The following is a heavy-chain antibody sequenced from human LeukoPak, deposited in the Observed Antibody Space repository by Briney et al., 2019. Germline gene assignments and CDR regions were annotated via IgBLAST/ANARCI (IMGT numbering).Heavy chain of an antibody. Sequence: GGSLRLSCAASGFTFSSYGMHWVRQAPGKGLEWVAVIWYDGSNKYYADSVKGRFTISRDNSKNTLYLQMNSLRAEDTAVYYCARDLAYQLLSSGMDVWGQRTTVTLSS. D-gene: IGHD2-2*01. V-gene: IGHV3-33*01. J-gene: IGHJ6*02. CDR2: IWYDGSNK. CDR3: ARDLAYQLLSSGMDV. CDR1: GFTFSSYG.